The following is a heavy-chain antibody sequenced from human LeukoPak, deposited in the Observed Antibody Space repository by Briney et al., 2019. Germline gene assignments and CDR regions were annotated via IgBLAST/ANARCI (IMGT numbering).Heavy chain of an antibody. Sequence: LGESLKISCKGSGYSFTGYWIGWVRQMPGKGLEWMGIIYPGDSDTRYSPSFQGQVTILTDKSISTAYLQWSSLKASDTAMYYCALKYDSSWYSPFDYWGQGTLVTVSS. J-gene: IGHJ4*02. V-gene: IGHV5-51*01. CDR3: ALKYDSSWYSPFDY. CDR2: IYPGDSDT. CDR1: GYSFTGYW. D-gene: IGHD6-13*01.